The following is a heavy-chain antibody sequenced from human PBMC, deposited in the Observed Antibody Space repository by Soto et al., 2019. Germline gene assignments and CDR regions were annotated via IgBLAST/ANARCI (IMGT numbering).Heavy chain of an antibody. D-gene: IGHD1-26*01. V-gene: IGHV1-69*01. CDR3: AREEGAGGSYPPPFDY. Sequence: QVQLVQSGAEVKKPGSSVKVSCTASGGTFSSYAISWVRQAPGQGLEWMGGIIPIFGTANYAQKFQGRVTITADESTSTAYMELSSLRSEDTAVYYCAREEGAGGSYPPPFDYWGQGTLVTVSS. CDR1: GGTFSSYA. CDR2: IIPIFGTA. J-gene: IGHJ4*02.